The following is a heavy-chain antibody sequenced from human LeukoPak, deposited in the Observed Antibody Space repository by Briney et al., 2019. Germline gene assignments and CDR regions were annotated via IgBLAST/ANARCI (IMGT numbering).Heavy chain of an antibody. CDR3: ARESPSSSWTFDY. D-gene: IGHD6-13*01. J-gene: IGHJ4*02. Sequence: SVKVSCKASGGTFSSYTISWVRQALGQGLEWMGRIIPILGIANYAQKFQGRVTITADKSTSTAYMELSSLRSEDTAVYYCARESPSSSWTFDYWGQGTLVTVSS. CDR1: GGTFSSYT. CDR2: IIPILGIA. V-gene: IGHV1-69*04.